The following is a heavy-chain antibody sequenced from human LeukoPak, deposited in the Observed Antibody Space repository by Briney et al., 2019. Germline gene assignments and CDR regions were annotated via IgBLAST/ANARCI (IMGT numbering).Heavy chain of an antibody. CDR1: GFTFSSYG. J-gene: IGHJ4*02. V-gene: IGHV3-30*18. Sequence: PGRSLRLSCAASGFTFSSYGMHWVRQAPGKGLEWVAVISYDGSNKYYADSVKGRFTISRDNSKNTLYLQMNSLRAEDMAVYYCAKGRIVVVTATFFDYWGQGTLVTVSS. CDR2: ISYDGSNK. CDR3: AKGRIVVVTATFFDY. D-gene: IGHD2-21*02.